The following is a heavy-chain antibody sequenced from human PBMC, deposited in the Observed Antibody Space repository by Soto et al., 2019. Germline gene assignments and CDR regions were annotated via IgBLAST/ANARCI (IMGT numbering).Heavy chain of an antibody. CDR1: GFTFNYYA. CDR3: AKGRGGSGSLTPRVDF. D-gene: IGHD3-10*01. CDR2: ISGGSDTT. J-gene: IGHJ4*02. V-gene: IGHV3-23*01. Sequence: EVQLLESGGGLVQPGGSLRLSCAASGFTFNYYAMTWVRQAPGKGLEWVSAISGGSDTTSYADSVKGRFTVSRDGSKNTLYLQMSSLRDEDAALYYCAKGRGGSGSLTPRVDFWGQGTLVTVSS.